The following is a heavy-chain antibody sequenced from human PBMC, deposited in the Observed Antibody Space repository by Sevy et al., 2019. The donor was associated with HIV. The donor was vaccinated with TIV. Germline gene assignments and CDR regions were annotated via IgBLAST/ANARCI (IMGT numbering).Heavy chain of an antibody. J-gene: IGHJ6*02. CDR3: TREDIVLGEDNYYGMDV. Sequence: GGSLRFSCVVSGFSVSSNYMSWVRQAPGKGLEWVSNIYSDGRTYYADSVRGRFTISRDTSKNTVYLEMKSLRAEDTAVYYCTREDIVLGEDNYYGMDVWGHGTTVTVSS. D-gene: IGHD2-15*01. V-gene: IGHV3-53*01. CDR1: GFSVSSNY. CDR2: IYSDGRT.